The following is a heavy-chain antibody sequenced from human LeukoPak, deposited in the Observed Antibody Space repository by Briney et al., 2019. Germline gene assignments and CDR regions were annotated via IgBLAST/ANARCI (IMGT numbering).Heavy chain of an antibody. V-gene: IGHV3-23*01. D-gene: IGHD3-22*01. J-gene: IGHJ4*02. CDR3: AKPKYDSSGYYGLLNY. CDR2: ISGSGANT. Sequence: PGGSLRLSCEASGVTFSSYVMSWVRQAPGKGLEWVSAISGSGANTYYADSVKGRFTISRDNSKNTVYLQMNSLRAEDTAVYYCAKPKYDSSGYYGLLNYWGQGTLVTVSS. CDR1: GVTFSSYV.